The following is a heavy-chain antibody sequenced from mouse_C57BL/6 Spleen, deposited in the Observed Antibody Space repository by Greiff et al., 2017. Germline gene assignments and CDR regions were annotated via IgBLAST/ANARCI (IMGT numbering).Heavy chain of an antibody. CDR2: INPSSGYT. CDR1: GYTFTSYW. J-gene: IGHJ4*01. CDR3: ARYDSNYDYAMDY. Sequence: QVQLQQSGAELAKPGASVKLSCKASGYTFTSYWMHWVKQRPGQGLEWIGYINPSSGYTKYNQKFKDKATLTADKSSSTAYMQLSSLTYEDSAVYYCARYDSNYDYAMDYWGQGTSVTVSS. D-gene: IGHD2-5*01. V-gene: IGHV1-7*01.